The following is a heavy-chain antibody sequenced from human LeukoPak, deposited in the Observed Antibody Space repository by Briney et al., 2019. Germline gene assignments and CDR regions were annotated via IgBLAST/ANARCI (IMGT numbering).Heavy chain of an antibody. Sequence: PSETLSLTCTVSGGSISSYYWSWIRQPPGKGLEWIGYIYYSGSTNYNPSLKSRVTISVDTSKNQFSLKLSSVTAADTAVYYCARAEQPSGAYYYYMDVWGKGTTVTVS. CDR1: GGSISSYY. D-gene: IGHD6-13*01. V-gene: IGHV4-59*12. J-gene: IGHJ6*03. CDR2: IYYSGST. CDR3: ARAEQPSGAYYYYMDV.